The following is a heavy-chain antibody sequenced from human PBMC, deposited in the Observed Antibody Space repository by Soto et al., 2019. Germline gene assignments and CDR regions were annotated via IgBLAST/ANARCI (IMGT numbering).Heavy chain of an antibody. Sequence: PVGSLRLSCAASGFTFNSFSMHWVRQAPGKGLEWVAVISYDRSEKYYADSVKGRFNITRDNAKKTLYLEINGLRPEDTAVYYCVKDGRPAVFGRWFDPWGQGTLVTVSS. D-gene: IGHD3-10*01. CDR2: ISYDRSEK. CDR3: VKDGRPAVFGRWFDP. J-gene: IGHJ5*02. CDR1: GFTFNSFS. V-gene: IGHV3-30*04.